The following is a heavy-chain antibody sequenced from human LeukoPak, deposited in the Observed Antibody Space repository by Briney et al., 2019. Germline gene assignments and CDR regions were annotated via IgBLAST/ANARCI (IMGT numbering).Heavy chain of an antibody. V-gene: IGHV3-48*01. J-gene: IGHJ4*02. CDR1: GFTFSSYS. Sequence: GGSLRLSCAASGFTFSSYSMTWVRQAPGKGLEWVSYISSSSSTIYYADSVKGRFTISRDNSKNTLYLQMNSLRAEDTAVYYCAREGVAGYKYYFDYWGQGTLVTVSS. D-gene: IGHD5-24*01. CDR3: AREGVAGYKYYFDY. CDR2: ISSSSSTI.